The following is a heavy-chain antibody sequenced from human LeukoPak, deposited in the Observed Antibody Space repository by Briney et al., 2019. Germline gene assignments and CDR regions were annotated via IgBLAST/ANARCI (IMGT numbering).Heavy chain of an antibody. CDR2: MNPNSGNT. Sequence: ASVKVSCKASGYTFTSYDINWVRQATGQGLEWMGRMNPNSGNTGYAQKFQGRVTMTRNTSISTAYMELSSLRSEDTAVYYCARGFEEPGVGDAFDIWGQGTMVTVSS. D-gene: IGHD7-27*01. V-gene: IGHV1-8*01. J-gene: IGHJ3*02. CDR1: GYTFTSYD. CDR3: ARGFEEPGVGDAFDI.